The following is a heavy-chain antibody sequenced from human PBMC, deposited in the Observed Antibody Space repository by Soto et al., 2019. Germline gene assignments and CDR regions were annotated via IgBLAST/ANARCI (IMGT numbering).Heavy chain of an antibody. V-gene: IGHV1-18*01. CDR2: ISAYNGNA. J-gene: IGHJ4*02. Sequence: ASVKVSCKASGYTFINCGISWVRQAPGQGLEWMVWISAYNGNANYXXKVQGRVXXTTDGSTSIAXMEVRXGTCDDTAVYYCARGGTPIDYWCQGTLVTVSS. CDR1: GYTFINCG. D-gene: IGHD3-16*01. CDR3: ARGGTPIDY.